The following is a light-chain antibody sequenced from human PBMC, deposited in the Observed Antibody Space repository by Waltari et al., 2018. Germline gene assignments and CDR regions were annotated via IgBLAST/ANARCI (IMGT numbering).Light chain of an antibody. J-gene: IGLJ3*02. CDR1: SSDVGFYTL. CDR3: CSYAGRNIWV. Sequence: QSALTQPASVSGSPGQSITISCTGTSSDVGFYTLVSWYQHHPDKAPKLMVYEVIERPAGVSTRFSGSKSGNMASLTISGLQAEDEADYYCCSYAGRNIWVFGGGTKVTVL. V-gene: IGLV2-23*02. CDR2: EVI.